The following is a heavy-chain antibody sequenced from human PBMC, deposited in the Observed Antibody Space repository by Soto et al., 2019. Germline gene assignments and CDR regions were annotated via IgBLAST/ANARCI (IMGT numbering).Heavy chain of an antibody. V-gene: IGHV1-18*01. CDR2: ISAYNGNT. D-gene: IGHD3-10*01. CDR1: GYTFTSYG. J-gene: IGHJ5*02. Sequence: VKVSCKASGYTFTSYGISWVRQAPGQGLEWMGWISAYNGNTNYAQKLQGRVTMTTDTSTSTAYMELRSLRSDDTAVYYCARDWFPPHGHWFDPWGQGTLVTVSS. CDR3: ARDWFPPHGHWFDP.